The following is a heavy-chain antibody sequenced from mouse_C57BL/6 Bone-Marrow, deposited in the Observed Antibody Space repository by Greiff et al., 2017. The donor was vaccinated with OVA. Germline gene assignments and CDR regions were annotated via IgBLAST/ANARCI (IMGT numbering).Heavy chain of an antibody. CDR2: ISSGGSYT. Sequence: EVQVVESGGDLVKPGGSLKLSCAASGFTFSSYGMSWVRQTPDKRLEWVATISSGGSYTYYPDSVKGRFTISRDNAKNTLYLQMSSLKSEDTAMYYCARHRGYYEAMDYWGQGTTVTVSS. D-gene: IGHD2-3*01. J-gene: IGHJ4*01. CDR1: GFTFSSYG. V-gene: IGHV5-6*01. CDR3: ARHRGYYEAMDY.